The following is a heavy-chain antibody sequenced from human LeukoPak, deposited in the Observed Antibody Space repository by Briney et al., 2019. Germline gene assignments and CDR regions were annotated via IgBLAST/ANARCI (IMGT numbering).Heavy chain of an antibody. J-gene: IGHJ3*02. CDR3: ASRMATVTDAFDI. CDR1: GDCLPRQL. D-gene: IGHD5-24*01. Sequence: PSDTLPVTCNLSGDCLPRQLWIWIRQTPGKGLEWIGYVFHSGTTNYSPSLKSRVTISLDSSKKQFYLRLASVTAADTALYYCASRMATVTDAFDIWGGGTMVSVSS. V-gene: IGHV4-4*08. CDR2: VFHSGTT.